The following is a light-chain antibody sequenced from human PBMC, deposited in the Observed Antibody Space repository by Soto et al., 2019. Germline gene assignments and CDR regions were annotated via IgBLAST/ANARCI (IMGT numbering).Light chain of an antibody. CDR1: SSNIGAGYD. V-gene: IGLV1-40*01. Sequence: VLTQPPSVSGAPGQRVTISCPGSSSNIGAGYDLHWYQQLPGTAPQLLIYGNSNRPTGVPDRFSGSKSGPSSSLAITGLQAEAEADYYGQSYDSSLSGYMVFGGGTKLTVL. CDR2: GNS. CDR3: QSYDSSLSGYMV. J-gene: IGLJ2*01.